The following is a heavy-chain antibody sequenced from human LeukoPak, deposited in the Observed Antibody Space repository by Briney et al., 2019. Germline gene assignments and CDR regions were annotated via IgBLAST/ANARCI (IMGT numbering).Heavy chain of an antibody. J-gene: IGHJ4*02. CDR1: GYTFTSYG. CDR2: ISAYNGNT. Sequence: ASVKVSCKASGYTFTSYGISWVRQAPGQGLEWMGWISAYNGNTNYAQKLQGRVTMTTDTSTSTAYMELRSLRSDDTAVYYCARDPRDRYSSSWYSDYWDQGTLVTVSS. CDR3: ARDPRDRYSSSWYSDY. V-gene: IGHV1-18*01. D-gene: IGHD6-13*01.